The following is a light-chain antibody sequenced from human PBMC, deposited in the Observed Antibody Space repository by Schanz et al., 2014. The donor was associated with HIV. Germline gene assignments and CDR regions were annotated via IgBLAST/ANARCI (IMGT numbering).Light chain of an antibody. Sequence: EIVLTQSPGTLSLSPGERATLSCRTSQSISASYLAWYQQKPGQAPRLLIYGASSRATGVPDRFSASVSGTDFTLTISRVEPEDFAVYYCQQRSNWPWTFGQGTKVESK. CDR1: QSISASY. V-gene: IGKV3D-20*02. CDR3: QQRSNWPWT. CDR2: GAS. J-gene: IGKJ1*01.